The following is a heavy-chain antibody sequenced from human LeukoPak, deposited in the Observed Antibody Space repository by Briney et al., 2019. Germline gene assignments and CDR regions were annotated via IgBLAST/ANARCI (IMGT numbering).Heavy chain of an antibody. CDR2: INHNAEMI. J-gene: IGHJ4*02. CDR1: GFPFGSDV. Sequence: GGSLRLSCEGSGFPFGSDVMSGVRHAPGKGLEWIAYINHNAEMIFYPDFVKGRFTISRDNPKTSLYLQMNALRYEDTAIYYCARDHDWAFDLWGQGTLVTVSS. CDR3: ARDHDWAFDL. V-gene: IGHV3-48*02. D-gene: IGHD3-9*01.